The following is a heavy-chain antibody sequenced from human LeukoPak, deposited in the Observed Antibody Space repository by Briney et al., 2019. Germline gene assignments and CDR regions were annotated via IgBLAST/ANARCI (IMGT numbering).Heavy chain of an antibody. J-gene: IGHJ4*02. V-gene: IGHV4-34*01. CDR3: ARGNYDFWSGYHSPQFDY. Sequence: SETLSLTCTVSGGSISSYYWSWIRQPPGKGLEWIGEINHSGSTNYNPSLKSRVTISVDTSKNQFSLKLSSVTAADTAVYYCARGNYDFWSGYHSPQFDYWGQGTLVTVSS. CDR1: GGSISSYY. D-gene: IGHD3-3*01. CDR2: INHSGST.